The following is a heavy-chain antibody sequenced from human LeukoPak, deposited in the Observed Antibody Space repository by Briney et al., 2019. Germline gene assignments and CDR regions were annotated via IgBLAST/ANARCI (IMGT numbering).Heavy chain of an antibody. CDR1: GFTFTSSD. J-gene: IGHJ4*02. V-gene: IGHV3-21*01. CDR2: ITRSGSNL. CDR3: ARNFDS. Sequence: GGSLRLSCVASGFTFTSSDFNWIRQAPGKGLEWLSTITRSGSNLYYADSVKGRFTTSRDDAKDSVYLQMESLRVEDTAIYYCARNFDSWGQGTLVTVSS.